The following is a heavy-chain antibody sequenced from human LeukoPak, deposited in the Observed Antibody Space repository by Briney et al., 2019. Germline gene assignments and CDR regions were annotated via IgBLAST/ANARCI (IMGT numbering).Heavy chain of an antibody. J-gene: IGHJ4*02. V-gene: IGHV3-48*01. CDR2: TSRSSSTI. CDR3: ARDEWADY. CDR1: GFSFSSYS. Sequence: GGSLRLSCAASGFSFSSYSMNWGRQAPGKGLEGVSYTSRSSSTIYYADSVKGRFTISRDNAKNSLYLQMNSLRAEDTAGYYCARDEWADYWGQGTLVTVSS. D-gene: IGHD1-26*01.